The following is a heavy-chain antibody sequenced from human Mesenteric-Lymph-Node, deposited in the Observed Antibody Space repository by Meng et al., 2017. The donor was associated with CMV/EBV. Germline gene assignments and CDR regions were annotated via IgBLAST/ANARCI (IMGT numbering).Heavy chain of an antibody. V-gene: IGHV7-4-1*02. Sequence: ACGYTFTSYAMNWVRQAPGQGLEWMGWINTNTGNPTYAQGFTGRFVFSLDTSVSTAYLQISSLKAEDTAVYYCARFRVATIGYYFDYWGQGTLVTVSS. CDR3: ARFRVATIGYYFDY. CDR2: INTNTGNP. J-gene: IGHJ4*02. D-gene: IGHD5-12*01. CDR1: GYTFTSYA.